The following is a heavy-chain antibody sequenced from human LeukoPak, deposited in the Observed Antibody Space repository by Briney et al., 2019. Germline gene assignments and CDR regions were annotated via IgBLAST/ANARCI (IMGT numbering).Heavy chain of an antibody. V-gene: IGHV3-21*01. D-gene: IGHD3-9*01. J-gene: IGHJ4*02. CDR2: ISSSSSYI. CDR3: ARDHYDILTGYYTGLDY. CDR1: GFTFSSYS. Sequence: GGSLRLSCAASGFTFSSYSMNWVRQAPGKGLEWVSSISSSSSYIYYADSVKGRFTISRDNAKNSLYLQMNSLRAEDTAVYHCARDHYDILTGYYTGLDYWGQGTLVTVSS.